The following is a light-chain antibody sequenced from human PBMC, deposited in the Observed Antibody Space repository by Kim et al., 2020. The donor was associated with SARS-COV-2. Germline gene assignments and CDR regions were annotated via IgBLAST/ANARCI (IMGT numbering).Light chain of an antibody. CDR3: QSAGSSGTL. Sequence: VSPGQTAKITCSGGTLSKQFAYWYQHKAGQAPILLISKDVERPSGIPERFSGSSSGTEVTLTISGVEAEDEADYYCQSAGSSGTLFGGGTQLTVL. J-gene: IGLJ7*01. V-gene: IGLV3-25*03. CDR1: TLSKQF. CDR2: KDV.